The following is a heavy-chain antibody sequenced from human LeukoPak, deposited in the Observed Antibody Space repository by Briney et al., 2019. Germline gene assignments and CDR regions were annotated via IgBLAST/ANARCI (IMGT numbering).Heavy chain of an antibody. J-gene: IGHJ5*02. D-gene: IGHD6-13*01. CDR3: AREGAYSSSWYGYNWFDP. CDR2: IWYDGSNK. V-gene: IGHV3-33*08. CDR1: GLTFSGYD. Sequence: GGSLRLSCAASGLTFSGYDMHWVRQAPGKGLEWVAVIWYDGSNKYYADSVKGRFTISRDNSKNTLYLQMNSLRAEDTAVYYCAREGAYSSSWYGYNWFDPWGQGTLVTVSS.